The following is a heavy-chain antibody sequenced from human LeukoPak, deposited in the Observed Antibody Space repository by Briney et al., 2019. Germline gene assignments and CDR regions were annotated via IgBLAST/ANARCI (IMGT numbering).Heavy chain of an antibody. CDR1: GGSISSYY. Sequence: SETLSLTCTVSGGSISSYYWSWIRQPPGKGLEWIGYTYYSGSTNYNPSLKSRVTISVDTSKNQFSLKLSSVTAADTAVYYCASGPGYSYGQVDYWGQGTLVTVSS. J-gene: IGHJ4*02. CDR2: TYYSGST. D-gene: IGHD5-18*01. CDR3: ASGPGYSYGQVDY. V-gene: IGHV4-59*01.